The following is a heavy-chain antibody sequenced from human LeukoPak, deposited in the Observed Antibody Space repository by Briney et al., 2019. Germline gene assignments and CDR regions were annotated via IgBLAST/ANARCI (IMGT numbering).Heavy chain of an antibody. D-gene: IGHD3-10*01. J-gene: IGHJ4*02. CDR2: IWYDGSNK. Sequence: GGSLRLSCAASGFTFSSYGMHWVRQAPGKGLEWVAVIWYDGSNKYYADSVKGRSTISRDNSKNTLYLQMNSLRAEDTAVYYCARDKGFGELLVFDYWGQGTLVTVSS. CDR3: ARDKGFGELLVFDY. CDR1: GFTFSSYG. V-gene: IGHV3-33*01.